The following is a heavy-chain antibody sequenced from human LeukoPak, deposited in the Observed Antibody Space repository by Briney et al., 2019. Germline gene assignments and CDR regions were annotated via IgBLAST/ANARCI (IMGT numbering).Heavy chain of an antibody. CDR1: GFTFSSYS. Sequence: PGGSLRLSCAASGFTFSSYSMNWVRQAPGKGLEWVSTISRSGDSAYYADSVQGRFTISRDNSKNTLYLQMNSLRAEDTAVYYCAKDIYTSGNYYRADYWGQGTLVTVSS. CDR3: AKDIYTSGNYYRADY. D-gene: IGHD3-10*01. CDR2: ISRSGDSA. V-gene: IGHV3-23*01. J-gene: IGHJ4*02.